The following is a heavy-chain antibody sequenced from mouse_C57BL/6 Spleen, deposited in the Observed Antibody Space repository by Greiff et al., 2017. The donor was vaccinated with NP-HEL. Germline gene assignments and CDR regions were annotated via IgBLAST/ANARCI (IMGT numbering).Heavy chain of an antibody. CDR2: INPNYGTT. Sequence: EVKLMESGPELVKPGASVKISCKASGYSFTDYNMNWVKQSNGKSLEWIGVINPNYGTTSYNQKFKGKATLTVDQSSSTAYMQLNSLTSEDSAVYYCAGDGYYEEKFAYWGQGTLVTVSA. J-gene: IGHJ3*01. CDR1: GYSFTDYN. D-gene: IGHD2-3*01. CDR3: AGDGYYEEKFAY. V-gene: IGHV1-39*01.